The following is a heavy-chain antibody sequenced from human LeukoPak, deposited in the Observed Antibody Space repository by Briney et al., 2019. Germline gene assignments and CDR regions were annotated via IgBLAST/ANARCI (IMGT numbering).Heavy chain of an antibody. Sequence: PGGSLRLSCAASGFTFSSHWMHWVRQVPGKGLVWVSRINTDGSSTSYADSVKGRFTISRDNAKNTLYLQMNSLRAEDTAVYYCARSLWGQSLDIWGQGTMVTVSS. D-gene: IGHD3-16*01. CDR2: INTDGSST. V-gene: IGHV3-74*01. CDR3: ARSLWGQSLDI. CDR1: GFTFSSHW. J-gene: IGHJ3*02.